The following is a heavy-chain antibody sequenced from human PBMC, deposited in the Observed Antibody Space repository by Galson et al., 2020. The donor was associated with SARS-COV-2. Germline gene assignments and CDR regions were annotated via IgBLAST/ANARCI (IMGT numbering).Heavy chain of an antibody. CDR1: GFTFSRYL. Sequence: TGGSLRLSCAASGFTFSRYLMSWVRQAPGKWLECVANIKQDGSEKYYVDSVKGRFTISRDNAKNSLYLQMNSLRAEDTAVYYCARVGSSSWYFDYWGQGTLVTVSS. J-gene: IGHJ4*02. CDR2: IKQDGSEK. V-gene: IGHV3-7*01. CDR3: ARVGSSSWYFDY. D-gene: IGHD6-13*01.